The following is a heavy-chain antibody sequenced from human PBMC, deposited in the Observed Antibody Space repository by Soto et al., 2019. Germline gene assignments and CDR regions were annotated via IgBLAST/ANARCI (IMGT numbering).Heavy chain of an antibody. CDR2: TFNYAGSI. J-gene: IGHJ3*01. CDR1: GFALSYYS. CDR3: ATEEAYGGGGYSSGTAFDL. V-gene: IGHV3-21*01. D-gene: IGHD2-21*01. Sequence: EVQLVESGGRLVKPGGSLRLSCAVSGFALSYYSIAWVRQAPGKGLEWVSFTFNYAGSIYYTDSLKGRFTISRDDYKISVNLQMTSTRAEDTALYYCATEEAYGGGGYSSGTAFDLWGQGTVVNVSS.